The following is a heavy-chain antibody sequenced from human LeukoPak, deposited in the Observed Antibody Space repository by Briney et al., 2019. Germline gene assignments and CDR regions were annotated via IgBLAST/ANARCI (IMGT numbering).Heavy chain of an antibody. CDR3: AKGLSSSWYGSWFDP. CDR2: ISGSGGST. D-gene: IGHD6-13*01. J-gene: IGHJ5*02. Sequence: PGGSLRLSCAASGFTFSNAYMNWVRQAPGKGLEWVSAISGSGGSTYYADSVKGRFTISRDNSKNTLYLQMNSLRAEDTAVYYCAKGLSSSWYGSWFDPWGQGTLVTVSS. CDR1: GFTFSNAY. V-gene: IGHV3-23*01.